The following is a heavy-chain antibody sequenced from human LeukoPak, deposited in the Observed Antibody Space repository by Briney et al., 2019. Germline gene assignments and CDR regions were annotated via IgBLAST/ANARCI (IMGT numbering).Heavy chain of an antibody. J-gene: IGHJ4*02. V-gene: IGHV6-1*01. D-gene: IGHD6-13*01. CDR3: ARGGSGWSVSLFDS. CDR2: TYYRSKWYN. Sequence: SQTLSVTCDISGDSVSSNSAAWNWIRQSPSRGLEWLGRTYYRSKWYNDYVVSVKGRISINPDTSKNRFSLQLNSVTPEDTAVYYCARGGSGWSVSLFDSWGQGTLVTVSS. CDR1: GDSVSSNSAA.